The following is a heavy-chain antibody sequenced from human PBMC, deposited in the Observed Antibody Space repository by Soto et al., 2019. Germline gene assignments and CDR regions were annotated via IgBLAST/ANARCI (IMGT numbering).Heavy chain of an antibody. CDR2: MYSNGTT. J-gene: IGHJ4*02. CDR3: VRSVHF. V-gene: IGHV3-53*02. CDR1: GFIVTSNY. Sequence: VQLVETGGGLIQPGGSLRLSCAASGFIVTSNYMTWVRQAPGKGLEWVSVMYSNGTTSYADSVKGRFTVSRDRNTLYLQMNSLRAEDTAVYYCVRSVHFWGQGTLVTVSS. D-gene: IGHD3-10*02.